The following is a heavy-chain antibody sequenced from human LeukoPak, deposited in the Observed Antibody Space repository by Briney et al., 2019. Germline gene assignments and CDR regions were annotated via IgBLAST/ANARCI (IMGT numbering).Heavy chain of an antibody. V-gene: IGHV4-59*08. J-gene: IGHJ3*02. CDR1: GGSISSYY. Sequence: SETLSLTCTVSGGSISSYYWSWIRQPPGKGLEWIGYIYSSGSTNYSPSLKSRVTISVDTFKNQFSLKLYSVTAADTAVYYCARRYSGYGNAFDIWGQGTMVTVSS. CDR3: ARRYSGYGNAFDI. D-gene: IGHD5-12*01. CDR2: IYSSGST.